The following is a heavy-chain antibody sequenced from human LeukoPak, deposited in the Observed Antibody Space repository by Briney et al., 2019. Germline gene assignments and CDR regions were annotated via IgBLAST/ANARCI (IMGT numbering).Heavy chain of an antibody. V-gene: IGHV1-69*05. Sequence: EASVKVSCKASGGTFSSYAISRVRQAPGQGLEWMGGIIPIFGTANYAQKFQGRVTITTDESTSTAYMELSSLRSEDTAVYFCARMVMAAGILDYWGQGTLVTVSS. CDR2: IIPIFGTA. D-gene: IGHD6-13*01. CDR1: GGTFSSYA. CDR3: ARMVMAAGILDY. J-gene: IGHJ4*02.